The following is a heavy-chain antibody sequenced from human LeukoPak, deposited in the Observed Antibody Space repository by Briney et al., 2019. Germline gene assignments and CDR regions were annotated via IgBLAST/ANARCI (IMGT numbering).Heavy chain of an antibody. CDR2: INHSGST. CDR3: ARAARQGFTMIVVPFFYFDL. V-gene: IGHV4-31*03. J-gene: IGHJ2*01. CDR1: GGSISSGASD. Sequence: SQTLSLTCTVSGGSISSGASDWGWIRQHPKRGLEWVGYINHSGSTYYNPSLGSRVTVSVDTSKNQFSLKLSSVTAADSAVYYCARAARQGFTMIVVPFFYFDLWGRGTLVTVSS. D-gene: IGHD3-22*01.